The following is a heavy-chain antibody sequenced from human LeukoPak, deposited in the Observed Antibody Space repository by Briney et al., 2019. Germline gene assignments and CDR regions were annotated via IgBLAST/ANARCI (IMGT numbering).Heavy chain of an antibody. CDR2: IYCSGST. CDR3: ARAQYVSGRTVDY. Sequence: PSETLSLTCTVSGGSISGYYWSWIRQPPGKGLEWIGYIYCSGSTNYNPSLKSRVTISVDTSKNQFSLKLSSVTAADTAVYYCARAQYVSGRTVDYWGRGTLVTVSS. V-gene: IGHV4-59*08. D-gene: IGHD3-10*01. CDR1: GGSISGYY. J-gene: IGHJ4*02.